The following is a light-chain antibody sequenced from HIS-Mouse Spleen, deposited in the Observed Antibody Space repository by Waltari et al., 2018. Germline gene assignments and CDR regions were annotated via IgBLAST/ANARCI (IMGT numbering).Light chain of an antibody. CDR1: SSNIGSNT. Sequence: QSVLTQPPSASGTPGQRVTISCSGSSSNIGSNTVNWYQQPPGTAPKRLIYSNNPRPSGVPDRFSGSKSGTSASLAISGLQSEDEADYYCAAWDDSLNGRVFGGGTKLTVL. CDR2: SNN. V-gene: IGLV1-44*01. CDR3: AAWDDSLNGRV. J-gene: IGLJ3*02.